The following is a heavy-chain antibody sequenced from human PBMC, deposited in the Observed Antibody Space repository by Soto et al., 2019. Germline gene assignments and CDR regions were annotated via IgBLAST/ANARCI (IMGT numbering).Heavy chain of an antibody. CDR1: GLTVSTNP. CDR2: IYTGGGT. CDR3: ARDGSGH. Sequence: EVQLVESGGGLVQPGGSLRLSCAASGLTVSTNPMSWVRQAPGKGLEWVSVIYTGGGTHYADSVKGTFTISRDHSKNTVNLQMNSLRPEDTAVYYCARDGSGHWGQGTLVTVSS. J-gene: IGHJ4*02. V-gene: IGHV3-66*01.